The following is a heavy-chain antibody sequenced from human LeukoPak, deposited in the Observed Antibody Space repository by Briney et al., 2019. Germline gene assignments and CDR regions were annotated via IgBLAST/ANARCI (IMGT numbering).Heavy chain of an antibody. CDR2: ISRSSSYI. CDR3: ARDPSRNIVVVPAATLLTCYMDV. Sequence: GGSLRLSCVASGFTFSSYSMNWVRQAPGKGLEWVSSISRSSSYIDYEDSVKGRFTISRDNAKNSLYLQMNSLRAEDTAVFYCARDPSRNIVVVPAATLLTCYMDVWGKGTTVTVSS. D-gene: IGHD2-2*01. V-gene: IGHV3-21*06. CDR1: GFTFSSYS. J-gene: IGHJ6*03.